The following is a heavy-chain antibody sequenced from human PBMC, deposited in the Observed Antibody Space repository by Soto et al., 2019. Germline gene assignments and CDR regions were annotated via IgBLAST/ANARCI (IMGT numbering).Heavy chain of an antibody. D-gene: IGHD2-2*01. CDR3: ARISGYCDSTTCFAARDY. V-gene: IGHV3-21*01. CDR2: ISSRSSYI. CDR1: GFTFSDYS. J-gene: IGHJ4*02. Sequence: GGSLRLSCAASGFTFSDYSMTWVRQAPGKGLEWVSSISSRSSYIYYADSVKGRFTISRDNAKNSLYLQVSSLRAEDTAVYYCARISGYCDSTTCFAARDYWGQGTLVTVSS.